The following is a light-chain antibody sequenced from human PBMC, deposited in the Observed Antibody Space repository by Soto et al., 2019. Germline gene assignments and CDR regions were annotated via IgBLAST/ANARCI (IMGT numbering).Light chain of an antibody. V-gene: IGLV2-14*01. CDR2: DVS. J-gene: IGLJ1*01. CDR3: SSYTSSSTLYV. CDR1: SSDVGGYNY. Sequence: QSVVTQPSPLSGSPGQSITISCPGTSSDVGGYNYVSWYQQHPGKAPKLMIYDVSNRPSGVSNRFSGSKSGNTASLTISGLQAEDEADYYCSSYTSSSTLYVFGTGTKVTVL.